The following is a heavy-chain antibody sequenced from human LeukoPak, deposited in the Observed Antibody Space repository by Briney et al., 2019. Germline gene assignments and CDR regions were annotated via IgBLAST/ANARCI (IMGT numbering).Heavy chain of an antibody. Sequence: GGSLRLSCSASGFTFSTYGMSWVRQAPGKGLEWVSGISGSGGSTDYADSVKGRFTISRDNYKNTPYLQLTSLSDDDTAVYFSARNSGWYGISWGQGTLVIVSS. CDR2: ISGSGGST. CDR1: GFTFSTYG. D-gene: IGHD6-19*01. CDR3: ARNSGWYGIS. J-gene: IGHJ4*02. V-gene: IGHV3-23*01.